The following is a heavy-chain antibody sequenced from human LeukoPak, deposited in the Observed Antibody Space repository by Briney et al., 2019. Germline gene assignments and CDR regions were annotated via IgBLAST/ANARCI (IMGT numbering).Heavy chain of an antibody. Sequence: GGSLRLSCAASGFTFSSYWMSWVRQAPGKGLEWVANIKQDGSEKYYVDSVKGRFTISRDNAKNSLYLQMNSLRAEDTAVYYCAKKGGRYYYDRSVYYYIYTFDYWAQGPLVTVSS. CDR3: AKKGGRYYYDRSVYYYIYTFDY. CDR2: IKQDGSEK. D-gene: IGHD3-22*01. J-gene: IGHJ4*02. CDR1: GFTFSSYW. V-gene: IGHV3-7*01.